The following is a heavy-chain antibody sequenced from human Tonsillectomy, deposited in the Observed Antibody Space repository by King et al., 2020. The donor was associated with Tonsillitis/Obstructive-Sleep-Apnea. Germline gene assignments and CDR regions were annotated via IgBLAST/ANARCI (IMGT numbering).Heavy chain of an antibody. CDR1: GGSISSGGYY. D-gene: IGHD3-22*01. V-gene: IGHV4-31*03. CDR3: AREGRYYYDSSGYYQYYFDY. CDR2: IYYSGST. Sequence: QLQESGPGLVKPSQTLSLTCTVSGGSISSGGYYWSWIRQHPGKGLEWIGYIYYSGSTYYNPSLKSRVTISVDTSKNPFSPKLSSVTAADTAVYYCAREGRYYYDSSGYYQYYFDYWGQGTLVTVSS. J-gene: IGHJ4*02.